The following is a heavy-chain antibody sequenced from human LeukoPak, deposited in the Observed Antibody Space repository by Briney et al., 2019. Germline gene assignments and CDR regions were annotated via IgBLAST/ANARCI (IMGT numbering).Heavy chain of an antibody. Sequence: PSETLSLTCTVSGGSISSGYYWVWIRQTPGKGLEWIGSIYRSGSTNYNPSLKSRVTISVDTSKNQFSLKVNSVTAADTALYYCARGDCSSTICYSPMDVWGKGTTVTVSS. CDR2: IYRSGST. D-gene: IGHD2-2*01. CDR3: ARGDCSSTICYSPMDV. J-gene: IGHJ6*03. CDR1: GGSISSGYY. V-gene: IGHV4-38-2*02.